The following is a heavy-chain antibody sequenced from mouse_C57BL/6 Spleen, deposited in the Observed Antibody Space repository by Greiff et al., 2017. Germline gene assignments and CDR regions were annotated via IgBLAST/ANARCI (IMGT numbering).Heavy chain of an antibody. Sequence: QVQLQQPGAELVKPGASVKMSCKASGYTFTSYWITWVKQRPGQGLEWIGDIYPGSGSTNYNEKFKSKATLTVDTSSSTAYMQLSSLTSEDSAVYYCAREGGYHWYFDVWGKGTTVTVSS. CDR2: IYPGSGST. J-gene: IGHJ1*03. CDR3: AREGGYHWYFDV. D-gene: IGHD1-1*02. CDR1: GYTFTSYW. V-gene: IGHV1-55*01.